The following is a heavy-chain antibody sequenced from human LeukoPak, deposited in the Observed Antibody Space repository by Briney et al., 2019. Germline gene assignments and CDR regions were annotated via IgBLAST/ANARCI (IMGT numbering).Heavy chain of an antibody. Sequence: SETLSLTCAVSGGSISSGTYSWSWIRQPPGKGLEWIGYIYHSGSTYYNPSLKSRVTISVDRSKNQFSLKLSSVTAADTAVYYCARLYYDILTGYYSYGMDVWGQGTTVTVSS. D-gene: IGHD3-9*01. CDR2: IYHSGST. CDR3: ARLYYDILTGYYSYGMDV. J-gene: IGHJ6*02. V-gene: IGHV4-30-2*01. CDR1: GGSISSGTYS.